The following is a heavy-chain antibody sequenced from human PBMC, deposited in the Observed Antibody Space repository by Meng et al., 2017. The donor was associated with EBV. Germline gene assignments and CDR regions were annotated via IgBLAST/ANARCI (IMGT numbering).Heavy chain of an antibody. Sequence: QTTLNESVSTLVKPTPTLTLTCNFSGFSLSTSGVGVGWIRQPPGKALEWLALIYWDDDKRYSPSLKSRLTITKDTSKNQVVLTMTNMDPVDTATYYCAHRRDEYSSSWYGWFDPWGQGTLVTVSS. CDR3: AHRRDEYSSSWYGWFDP. CDR2: IYWDDDK. J-gene: IGHJ5*02. D-gene: IGHD6-13*01. V-gene: IGHV2-5*02. CDR1: GFSLSTSGVG.